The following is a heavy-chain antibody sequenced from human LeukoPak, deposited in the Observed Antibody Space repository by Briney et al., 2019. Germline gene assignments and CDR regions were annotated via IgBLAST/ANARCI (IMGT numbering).Heavy chain of an antibody. D-gene: IGHD2-21*02. CDR2: INPNSGGT. J-gene: IGHJ4*02. CDR1: GYTFTGYY. CDR3: ARGYCGVDCYSFDY. V-gene: IGHV1-2*02. Sequence: ASVKVSCKASGYTFTGYYMHWVRQAPGQGLKWMGWINPNSGGTNYAQKFQGRVTMTRDTSISTAYMELSSLTSDDTAVYYCARGYCGVDCYSFDYWGQGTLVTVSS.